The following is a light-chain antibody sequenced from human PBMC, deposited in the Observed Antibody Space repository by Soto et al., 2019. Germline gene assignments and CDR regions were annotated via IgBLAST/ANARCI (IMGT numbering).Light chain of an antibody. J-gene: IGKJ1*01. Sequence: VLTQSPGTLSLSPGERATLSCRASQSVSSYLAWYQQKPGQAPRLLISDASDRATGIPDRFSGSGSGTDFTLTISRLVPEDFAVYYCQQYGDSPVTFGQGTKVEIK. V-gene: IGKV3-20*01. CDR3: QQYGDSPVT. CDR1: QSVSSY. CDR2: DAS.